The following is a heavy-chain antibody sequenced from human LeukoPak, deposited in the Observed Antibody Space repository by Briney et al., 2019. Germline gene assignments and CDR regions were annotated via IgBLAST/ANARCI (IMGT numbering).Heavy chain of an antibody. V-gene: IGHV4-31*03. J-gene: IGHJ3*02. CDR3: ARAPGAFDI. CDR1: GDSITSGSYY. Sequence: SQTLSLTCTVSGDSITSGSYYWAWIRQHPGKGLEWIGYIYYTGGTHYNPSLKSRLTISVDTSENHFFLKLSSVTAADTAIYFCARAPGAFDIWGQGTMVTVSS. CDR2: IYYTGGT.